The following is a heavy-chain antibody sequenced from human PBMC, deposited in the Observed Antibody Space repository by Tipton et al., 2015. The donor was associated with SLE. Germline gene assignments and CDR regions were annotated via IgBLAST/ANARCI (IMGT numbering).Heavy chain of an antibody. V-gene: IGHV3-48*04. CDR1: GFTFSSYT. CDR2: ISSSGGII. D-gene: IGHD5-12*01. Sequence: SLRLSCVASGFTFSSYTMSWVRQAPGKGLEWVSYISSSGGIIYYADSVKGRFTISRDNAKNSLYLQMNSLRAEDTAVYYCATRYDLVPDWGQGTLVTVSS. CDR3: ATRYDLVPD. J-gene: IGHJ4*02.